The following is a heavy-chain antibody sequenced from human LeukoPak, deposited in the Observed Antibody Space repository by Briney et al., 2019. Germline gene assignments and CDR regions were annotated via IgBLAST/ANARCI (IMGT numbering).Heavy chain of an antibody. CDR1: GYTFTGYY. D-gene: IGHD1-14*01. CDR3: VRFAEGHLGHHSFDY. CDR2: INPNSGDT. J-gene: IGHJ4*02. V-gene: IGHV1-2*02. Sequence: GASVKVSCKASGYTFTGYYMHWVRQAPGQGLEWMGWINPNSGDTNYAQKFQGRVTMTRNTSISTAYMELSSLRSEDTAVYYCVRFAEGHLGHHSFDYWGQGTLVIVSS.